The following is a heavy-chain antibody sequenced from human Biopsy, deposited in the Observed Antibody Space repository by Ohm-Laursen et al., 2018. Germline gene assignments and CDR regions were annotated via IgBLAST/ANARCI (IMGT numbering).Heavy chain of an antibody. CDR2: INPGSGDT. J-gene: IGHJ4*02. V-gene: IGHV1-46*01. CDR1: GYSFTSYY. Sequence: ASVKVSCKASGYSFTSYYLHWVRQAPGQGLEWMGLINPGSGDTILAQKFQGRVSLTRDTSADAAYMKLTSLTSEDTATYYCARADASTFDSWGQGTLVTVSS. CDR3: ARADASTFDS.